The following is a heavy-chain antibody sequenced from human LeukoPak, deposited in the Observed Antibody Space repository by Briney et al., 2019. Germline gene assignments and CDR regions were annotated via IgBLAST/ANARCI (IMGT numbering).Heavy chain of an antibody. J-gene: IGHJ4*02. CDR1: GCTFSGXX. V-gene: IGHV1-69*13. Sequence: SVKVSCKASGCTFSGXXXXWVRRAPGQGXXWXGXXXXXFGTANYAQKFQGRVTITADESTSTAYMELSSLRSEDTAVYYCARDDYYDSSGYYYSGPFDYWGQGTLVTVSS. CDR2: XXXXFGTA. D-gene: IGHD3-22*01. CDR3: ARDDYYDSSGYYYSGPFDY.